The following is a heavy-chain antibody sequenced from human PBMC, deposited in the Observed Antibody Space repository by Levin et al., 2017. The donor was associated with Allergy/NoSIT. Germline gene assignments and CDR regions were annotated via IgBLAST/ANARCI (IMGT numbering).Heavy chain of an antibody. V-gene: IGHV3-30*03. Sequence: SCAASGFTFSSHGMHWVRQAPGKGLEWVAIISYDGSDKDYADSVKGRFTISRDNSKNTLYLQMNSLRAEDTAVYYCATNRGYSYTYGDPFDIWGQGTMVTVSS. CDR1: GFTFSSHG. CDR3: ATNRGYSYTYGDPFDI. J-gene: IGHJ3*02. D-gene: IGHD5-18*01. CDR2: ISYDGSDK.